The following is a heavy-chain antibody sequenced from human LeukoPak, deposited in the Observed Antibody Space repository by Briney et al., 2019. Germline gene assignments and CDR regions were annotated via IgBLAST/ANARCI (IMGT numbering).Heavy chain of an antibody. CDR1: GYTFTGYY. V-gene: IGHV1-18*04. D-gene: IGHD4-17*01. J-gene: IGHJ4*02. Sequence: ASVKVSCKASGYTFTGYYMHWVRQAPGQGLEWMGWISAYNGNTNYAQKLQGRVTMTTDTSTSTAYMELRSLRSDDTAVYYCAREESYGDHSLGVSDYWGQGTLVTVSS. CDR2: ISAYNGNT. CDR3: AREESYGDHSLGVSDY.